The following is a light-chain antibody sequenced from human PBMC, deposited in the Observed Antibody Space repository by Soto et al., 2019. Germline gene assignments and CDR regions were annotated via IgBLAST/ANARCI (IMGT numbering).Light chain of an antibody. V-gene: IGLV1-40*01. CDR2: GDT. Sequence: QSVLTQPPSVSGAPGQRITISCTGSSSNIGAGYDVHRYQQLPGSAPKLLMYGDTNRPSGVPDRFSGSKSGTSASLAITGLQADDEAEYYCQSYDSSLSGDVVFGGGTKVTVL. CDR1: SSNIGAGYD. J-gene: IGLJ2*01. CDR3: QSYDSSLSGDVV.